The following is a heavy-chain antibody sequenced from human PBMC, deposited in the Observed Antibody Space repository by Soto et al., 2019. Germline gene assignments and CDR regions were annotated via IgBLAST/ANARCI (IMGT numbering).Heavy chain of an antibody. Sequence: ASVKVACKASGYTFTSYGISWVRQAPGQGLEWMGWISAYNGNTNYAQKLQGRVTMTTDTSTSTAYMELRSLRSDDTAVYYCARVRILTGYLDYWGQGTLVTVSS. CDR3: ARVRILTGYLDY. J-gene: IGHJ4*02. CDR1: GYTFTSYG. V-gene: IGHV1-18*01. CDR2: ISAYNGNT. D-gene: IGHD3-9*01.